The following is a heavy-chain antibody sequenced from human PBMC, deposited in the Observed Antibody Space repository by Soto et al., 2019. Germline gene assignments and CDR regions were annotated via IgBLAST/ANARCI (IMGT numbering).Heavy chain of an antibody. D-gene: IGHD6-13*01. CDR2: IIPIFGTA. Sequence: SVKVSCKASGGTFSSYAISWVRQAPGQGLEWMGGIIPIFGTANYAQKFQGRVTITADESTSTAYMELSSLRSEDTAVYYCARDSKTLAPAGPCPRRAFDIWGQGTMVTVSS. V-gene: IGHV1-69*13. CDR1: GGTFSSYA. J-gene: IGHJ3*02. CDR3: ARDSKTLAPAGPCPRRAFDI.